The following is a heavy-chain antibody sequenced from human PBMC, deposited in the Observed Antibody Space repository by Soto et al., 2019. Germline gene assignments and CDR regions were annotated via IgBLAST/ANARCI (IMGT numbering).Heavy chain of an antibody. CDR2: IDYSGST. CDR1: GGALRSYF. V-gene: IGHV4-59*01. D-gene: IGHD4-17*01. CDR3: ARVAYGDYGPVVDY. J-gene: IGHJ4*02. Sequence: LSLTCSVSGGALRSYFWTWIRQTPGKGLEWIGYIDYSGSTTYSPSLKSRASLSVDTSKNQFSLTLSSVTAADTAVYYCARVAYGDYGPVVDYWGQGTLVTAPQ.